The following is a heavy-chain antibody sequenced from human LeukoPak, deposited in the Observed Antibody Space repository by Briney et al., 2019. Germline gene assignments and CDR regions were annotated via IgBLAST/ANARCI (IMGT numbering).Heavy chain of an antibody. J-gene: IGHJ4*02. CDR2: ISSSSNYI. CDR1: GLTFSSYS. CDR3: ARVPHAMVRGVIITEFYFDY. Sequence: GGSLRLSCAASGLTFSSYSMNWVRQAPGKRLECVSSISSSSNYIYYADSVKGRFTISRDNAKNSLYLQMNSLRAEDTAVYYCARVPHAMVRGVIITEFYFDYWGQGTLVTVSS. D-gene: IGHD3-10*01. V-gene: IGHV3-21*01.